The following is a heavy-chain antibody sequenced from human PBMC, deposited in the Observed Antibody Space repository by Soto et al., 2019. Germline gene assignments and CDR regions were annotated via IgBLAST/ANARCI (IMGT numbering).Heavy chain of an antibody. D-gene: IGHD3-3*01. V-gene: IGHV3-73*02. Sequence: EVQLVESGGGLVQPGGSLKLSGAASGFAFSDSALHWVRQAPGKGLEWVGRIRSKANRYATIYAASVKGRFTISRDDSNRTAYLQMNSLTTEDTAVYYCTGQGGEDYEFWSGSYVYWGQGTLVTVSS. CDR2: IRSKANRYAT. J-gene: IGHJ4*02. CDR1: GFAFSDSA. CDR3: TGQGGEDYEFWSGSYVY.